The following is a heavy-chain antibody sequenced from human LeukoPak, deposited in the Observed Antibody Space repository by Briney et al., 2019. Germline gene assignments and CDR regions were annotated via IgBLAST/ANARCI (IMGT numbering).Heavy chain of an antibody. CDR3: VSFHYNYVWGSYREGGSY. V-gene: IGHV1-18*01. CDR1: GYTFINYG. Sequence: VASVKVSCKTSGYTFINYGISWVRQAPGQGLEWMGWISAYNGNTNYAQKFQGRVTMTTDTSTSTAYMELRSLRSDDTAVYYCVSFHYNYVWGSYREGGSYWGQGTLVTVSS. D-gene: IGHD3-16*02. J-gene: IGHJ4*02. CDR2: ISAYNGNT.